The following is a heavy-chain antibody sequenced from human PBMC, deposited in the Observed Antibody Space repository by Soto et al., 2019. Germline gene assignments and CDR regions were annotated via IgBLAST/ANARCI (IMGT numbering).Heavy chain of an antibody. Sequence: LETLSLTCAVYGGSFSGYYWSWIRQPQGKGLEWIGEINHSGSTNYNPSLKSRVTISVDTSKNQFSLKLSSVTAADTAVYYCASSAGNYSSSWSGVGWFDPWGQGTLVPVSS. CDR1: GGSFSGYY. J-gene: IGHJ5*02. CDR3: ASSAGNYSSSWSGVGWFDP. CDR2: INHSGST. D-gene: IGHD6-13*01. V-gene: IGHV4-34*01.